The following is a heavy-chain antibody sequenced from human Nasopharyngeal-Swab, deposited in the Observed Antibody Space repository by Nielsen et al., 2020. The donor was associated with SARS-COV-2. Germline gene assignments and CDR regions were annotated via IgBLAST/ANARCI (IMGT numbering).Heavy chain of an antibody. Sequence: GESLKISCTASGFTFGDYAMSWVRQVPGKGLEWVGFIRSKAYGGTTEYAASVKGRFTISRDDSKSIAYLQMNSLKTEDTAVYYCTRGGYGDYGLYYFDYWGQGTLVTVSS. V-gene: IGHV3-49*04. D-gene: IGHD4-17*01. CDR2: IRSKAYGGTT. J-gene: IGHJ4*02. CDR1: GFTFGDYA. CDR3: TRGGYGDYGLYYFDY.